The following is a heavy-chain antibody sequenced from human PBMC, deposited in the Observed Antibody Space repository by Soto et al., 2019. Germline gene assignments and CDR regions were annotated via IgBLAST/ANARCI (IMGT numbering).Heavy chain of an antibody. J-gene: IGHJ4*02. D-gene: IGHD4-17*01. CDR2: ISSSSSYI. CDR3: ARDSTVARDFDY. CDR1: GFTFSSYS. Sequence: EVQLVESGGGLVKPGGSLRLSCVVSGFTFSSYSMNWVRQAPGKGLEWVSFISSSSSYIYYADSVKGRFTISRDNAKNSLYLQMNSLRAEDTAVYYCARDSTVARDFDYWGQGTLVTVSS. V-gene: IGHV3-21*01.